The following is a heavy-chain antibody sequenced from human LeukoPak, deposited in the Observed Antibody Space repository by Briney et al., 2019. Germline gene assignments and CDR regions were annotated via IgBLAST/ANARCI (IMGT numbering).Heavy chain of an antibody. CDR3: ARDIVVVPAAHQRLNWFDP. D-gene: IGHD2-2*01. CDR1: GGSISSSSYY. Sequence: SETLSLTCTVSGGSISSSSYYWGWIRQPPGKGLEWIGSIYYSGSTYYNPSLKSRVTISVDTSKNQFSLKLSSVTAADTAVYYCARDIVVVPAAHQRLNWFDPWGQGTLVTVSS. J-gene: IGHJ5*02. CDR2: IYYSGST. V-gene: IGHV4-39*07.